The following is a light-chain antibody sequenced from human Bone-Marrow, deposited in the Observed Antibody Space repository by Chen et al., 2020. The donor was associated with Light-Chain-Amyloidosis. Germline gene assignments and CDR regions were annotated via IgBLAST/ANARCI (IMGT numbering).Light chain of an antibody. V-gene: IGLV6-57*01. CDR1: SGSIATNY. CDR3: QSYQGSSQGV. CDR2: EDD. Sequence: NFMLTQPHPVSESPGKTVIISCTRSSGSIATNYVPWYQQRPGSSPTTVIYEDDQRPSGVPDRFSGTIDRSSNAAALTNSGLKTEDEADYYCQSYQGSSQGVFGGGTKLTVL. J-gene: IGLJ3*02.